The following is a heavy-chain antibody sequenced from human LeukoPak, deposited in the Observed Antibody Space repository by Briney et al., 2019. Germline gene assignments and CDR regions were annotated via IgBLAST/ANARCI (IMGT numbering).Heavy chain of an antibody. CDR2: ISYDGSNK. CDR3: ARNSQYDYIWGSYREYFDY. V-gene: IGHV3-30*03. D-gene: IGHD3-16*02. Sequence: PGGSLRLSCAASGFTFSSYGMHWVRQAPGKGLEWVAVISYDGSNKYYADSVKGRFTISRDNSKNTLHLQMNSLRAEDTVVYYCARNSQYDYIWGSYREYFDYWGQGTLVTVSS. CDR1: GFTFSSYG. J-gene: IGHJ4*02.